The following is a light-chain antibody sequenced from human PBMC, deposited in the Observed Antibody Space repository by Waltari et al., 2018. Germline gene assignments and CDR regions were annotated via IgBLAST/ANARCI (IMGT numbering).Light chain of an antibody. V-gene: IGKV3-20*01. CDR1: QNLVGHY. CDR2: GVS. CDR3: QQYGTSPLYT. Sequence: EIVLTQSPGTLSLSPGERAALSCRASQNLVGHYLAWYQQKPGQAPRLLIYGVSIRATGVPDRFSGSGSGSDFTLTISRLEPEDFAVYYCQQYGTSPLYTFGQGTKLEIK. J-gene: IGKJ2*01.